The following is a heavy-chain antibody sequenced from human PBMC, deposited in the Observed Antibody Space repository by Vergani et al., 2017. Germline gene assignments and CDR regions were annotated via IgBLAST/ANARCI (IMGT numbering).Heavy chain of an antibody. CDR1: GGSVDSRKHY. CDR3: ARHKEQLVPGNYYYYYYMDV. Sequence: QVLLQESGPGLVKPSETLSLTCTVSGGSVDSRKHYWGWIRQPPGKGLEWIGTVSYSGATYYTPSLKNRVKVSLNTSENQFSLKLNSVTPADTAVYYCARHKEQLVPGNYYYYYYMDVWGKGTTVTVSS. D-gene: IGHD6-13*01. J-gene: IGHJ6*03. V-gene: IGHV4-39*01. CDR2: VSYSGAT.